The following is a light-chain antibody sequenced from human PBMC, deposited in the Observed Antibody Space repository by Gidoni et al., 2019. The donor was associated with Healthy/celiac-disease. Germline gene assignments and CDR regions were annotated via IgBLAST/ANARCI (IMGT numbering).Light chain of an antibody. J-gene: IGKJ3*01. CDR3: QQYNNWPPFT. CDR1: QSVSSN. Sequence: EIVITQSPATLSVSPGERATLSCRASQSVSSNLAWYQQKPGQAPRLLIYGASTRATGIPASFSGSGSGTEFTLTISSLQSEDFAVYYCQQYNNWPPFTFGPGTKVDIK. CDR2: GAS. V-gene: IGKV3-15*01.